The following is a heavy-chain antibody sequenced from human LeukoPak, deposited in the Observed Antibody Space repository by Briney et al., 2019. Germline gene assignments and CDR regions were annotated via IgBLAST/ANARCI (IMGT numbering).Heavy chain of an antibody. D-gene: IGHD6-13*01. V-gene: IGHV4-34*01. J-gene: IGHJ6*03. CDR3: ASEYSSSWYRGRMDV. CDR1: GGSFSGYY. CDR2: INHSGST. Sequence: SETLSLTCAVYGGSFSGYYWSRIRQPPGKGLEWIGEINHSGSTNYNPSLKSRVTISVDTSKNQFSLKLSSVTAADTAVYYCASEYSSSWYRGRMDVWGKGTTVTISS.